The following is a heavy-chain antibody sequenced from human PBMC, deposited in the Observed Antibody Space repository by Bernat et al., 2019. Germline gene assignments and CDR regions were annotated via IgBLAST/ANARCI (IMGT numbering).Heavy chain of an antibody. CDR1: GFTFSSYS. V-gene: IGHV3-48*01. CDR3: ARDSSGWYGNYFDY. D-gene: IGHD6-19*01. CDR2: ISSSSSTI. Sequence: EVQLVESGGGLVQPGGSLRLSCAASGFTFSSYSMNWVRQAPGKGLEWVSYISSSSSTIYYADSVKGRFTISRDNAKNSLYLQMNSLRAEDTAVYYCARDSSGWYGNYFDYWGQGTLVTVS. J-gene: IGHJ4*02.